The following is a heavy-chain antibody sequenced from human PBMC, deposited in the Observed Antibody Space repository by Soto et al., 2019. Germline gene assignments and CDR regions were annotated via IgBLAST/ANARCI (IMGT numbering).Heavy chain of an antibody. V-gene: IGHV3-74*01. Sequence: EVQLVESGEGLVQPGGSLRLSCAASGFAFSTKWMHWVRQGPGKGLVWVSRINIDGTTTNYADSVKGRFTISRDNAKNMLYLQMDSLRAEDTAVYYCARIPYSDTDPCPWGQGTLVTVSS. CDR2: INIDGTTT. J-gene: IGHJ5*02. CDR1: GFAFSTKW. CDR3: ARIPYSDTDPCP. D-gene: IGHD1-26*01.